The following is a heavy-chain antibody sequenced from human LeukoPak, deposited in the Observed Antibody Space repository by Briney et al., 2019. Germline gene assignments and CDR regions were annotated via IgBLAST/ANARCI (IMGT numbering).Heavy chain of an antibody. V-gene: IGHV1-18*01. J-gene: IGHJ3*02. CDR3: ARDQVLIEAFDI. D-gene: IGHD3-22*01. CDR1: GYTFRQYS. Sequence: ASVKVSCKASGYTFRQYSISWVRQAPGKGFEWMGWVSPSHTTRVYAQEFQGRVTTTADTNTNTVSMELRSLRFDDTAVYYCARDQVLIEAFDIWGQGTMVTVSS. CDR2: VSPSHTTR.